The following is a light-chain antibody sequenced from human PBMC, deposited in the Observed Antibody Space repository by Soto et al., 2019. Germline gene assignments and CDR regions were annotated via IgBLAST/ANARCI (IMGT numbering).Light chain of an antibody. V-gene: IGLV2-11*01. CDR3: CSYAGSFTPVV. Sequence: QSALTQPRSVSGSPGQSVTISCTGTSSDVGGYNYVSWYQQHPGKAPKLMIYDVRNRPSGVPNRFSGSMSGNTASLTISGLQAEDEADYYCCSYAGSFTPVVFGGGTKLTVL. CDR1: SSDVGGYNY. J-gene: IGLJ2*01. CDR2: DVR.